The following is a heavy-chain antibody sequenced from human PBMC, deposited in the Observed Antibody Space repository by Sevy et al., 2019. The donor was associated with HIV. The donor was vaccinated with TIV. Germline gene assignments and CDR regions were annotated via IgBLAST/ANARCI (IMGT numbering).Heavy chain of an antibody. Sequence: GGSLRLSCAASGFSLNSFGMNWVRQTPGKGLEWVANINQNGSVTYYVESVKGRFTISRDNSRNLLYLQITSLRVEDTAFYYCVRAVATTGSFWGQGTLVTVSS. CDR2: INQNGSVT. J-gene: IGHJ4*02. D-gene: IGHD1-1*01. CDR3: VRAVATTGSF. CDR1: GFSLNSFG. V-gene: IGHV3-7*01.